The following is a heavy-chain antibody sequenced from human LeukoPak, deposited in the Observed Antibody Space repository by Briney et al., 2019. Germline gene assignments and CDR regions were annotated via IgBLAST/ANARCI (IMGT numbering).Heavy chain of an antibody. CDR2: INHSGST. D-gene: IGHD3-3*01. CDR3: ARAFTIFGVVIRYYFDY. V-gene: IGHV4-34*01. J-gene: IGHJ4*02. CDR1: GGSFSGYY. Sequence: KPSETLSLTCAVYGGSFSGYYWSWIRQPPGKGLEWIGEINHSGSTNYNPSLKSRVTISVDTSKNQFSLKLSSVTAADTAVYYCARAFTIFGVVIRYYFDYWGQGTLVTVSS.